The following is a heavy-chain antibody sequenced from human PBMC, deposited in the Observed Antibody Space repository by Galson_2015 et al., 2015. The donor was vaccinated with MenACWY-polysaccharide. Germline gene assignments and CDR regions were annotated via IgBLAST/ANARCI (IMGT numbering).Heavy chain of an antibody. CDR2: IYWDENQ. D-gene: IGHD3-10*01. J-gene: IGHJ3*02. V-gene: IGHV2-5*02. CDR3: AHRMGVAGFDI. Sequence: PALVKPTQPLTLTCTVSGFSLRTSGAGVGWIRQPPGKALEWLALIYWDENQGYRPSLKSRLTITKDTSKNQVVLTMTNMTPVDTGTYYCAHRMGVAGFDIWGRGTTVIVSS. CDR1: GFSLRTSGAG.